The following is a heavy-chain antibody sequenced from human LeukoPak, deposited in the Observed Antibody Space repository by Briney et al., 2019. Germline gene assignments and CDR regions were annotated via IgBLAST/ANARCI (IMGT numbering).Heavy chain of an antibody. D-gene: IGHD6-19*01. CDR2: IKQDGSEK. V-gene: IGHV3-7*01. Sequence: GGSLRLSCAASGFTFSSYWMSWVRQAPGKGLEWVANIKQDGSEKYNVDSVRGRYTISRDNAKNSLYLQTNSLRAEDTAVYYCARFLYSSGWFPLWDDYWGRGTVVTVSS. CDR3: ARFLYSSGWFPLWDDY. J-gene: IGHJ4*02. CDR1: GFTFSSYW.